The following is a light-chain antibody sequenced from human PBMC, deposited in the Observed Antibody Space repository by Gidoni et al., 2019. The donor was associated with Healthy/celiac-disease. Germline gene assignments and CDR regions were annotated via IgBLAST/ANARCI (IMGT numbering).Light chain of an antibody. CDR3: CSYADVV. CDR1: SSDVGSYNL. CDR2: EGS. V-gene: IGLV2-23*01. Sequence: QSALTQPAAVSGSPGQSITISCTGTSSDVGSYNLVSWYQQNPGKAPKLMIYEGSKRPSGVSNRFSGSKSGNTASLTISGLQAEDEADYYCCSYADVVFGGGTKLTVL. J-gene: IGLJ2*01.